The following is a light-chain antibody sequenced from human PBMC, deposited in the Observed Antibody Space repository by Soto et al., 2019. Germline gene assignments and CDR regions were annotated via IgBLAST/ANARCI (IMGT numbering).Light chain of an antibody. CDR1: QSISSW. CDR3: QQYNSYWT. Sequence: DIQMTQSPSTLSASVGDRVTITCRASQSISSWLAWYQQKPGKAPKLLIYDASSLESGVPSRFSGSGSATEFTLTISSLQPDDFATYYCQQYNSYWTFSQGTKVDIK. J-gene: IGKJ1*01. CDR2: DAS. V-gene: IGKV1-5*01.